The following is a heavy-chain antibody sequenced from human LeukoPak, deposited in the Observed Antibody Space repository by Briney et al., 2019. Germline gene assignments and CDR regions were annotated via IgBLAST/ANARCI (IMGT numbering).Heavy chain of an antibody. CDR3: AKDRRVKGVIIHMDV. CDR2: IRYDGSNK. CDR1: GFTFSSYW. D-gene: IGHD3-10*01. J-gene: IGHJ6*03. Sequence: PGGSLRLSCAASGFTFSSYWMSWVRQAPGKGLEWVAFIRYDGSNKYYADSVKGRFTISRDNSKNTLYLQMNSLRAEDTAVYYCAKDRRVKGVIIHMDVWGKGTTVTVSS. V-gene: IGHV3-30*02.